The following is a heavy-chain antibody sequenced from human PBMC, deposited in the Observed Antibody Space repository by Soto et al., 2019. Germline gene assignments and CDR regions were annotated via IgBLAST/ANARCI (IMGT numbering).Heavy chain of an antibody. J-gene: IGHJ4*02. D-gene: IGHD6-19*01. Sequence: PSETLSLTCTVSGGSLTNNYWGWIRQPPGRGVEWIGYIFSSGSTNYNPSLASRVTISVTSRNQFSLKLTSVTAADTAVYYCARAPLTSGWYYFDYWGQGTLVTVS. CDR3: ARAPLTSGWYYFDY. V-gene: IGHV4-59*01. CDR2: IFSSGST. CDR1: GGSLTNNY.